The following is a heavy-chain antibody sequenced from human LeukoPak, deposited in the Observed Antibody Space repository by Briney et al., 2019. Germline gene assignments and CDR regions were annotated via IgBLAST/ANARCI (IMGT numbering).Heavy chain of an antibody. CDR2: MNPNSGNT. D-gene: IGHD3-10*01. Sequence: ASVKVSCKASGYTFTGYYMHWVRQAPGQGLEWMGWMNPNSGNTGYAQKFQGRVTMTRNTSISTAYMELSSLRSEDTAVYYCARVGQSRWVRGKRGDDYWGQGTLVTVSS. V-gene: IGHV1-8*02. J-gene: IGHJ4*02. CDR3: ARVGQSRWVRGKRGDDY. CDR1: GYTFTGYY.